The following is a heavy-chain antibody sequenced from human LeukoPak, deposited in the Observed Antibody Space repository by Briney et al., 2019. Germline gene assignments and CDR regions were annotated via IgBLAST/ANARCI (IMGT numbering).Heavy chain of an antibody. CDR1: GFTFDDYA. J-gene: IGHJ4*02. Sequence: PGRSLRLSCAASGFTFDDYAMHWVRQAPGEGLEWVSGISWNSGSIGYADSVKGRFTISRDNAKNSLYLQMNSLRAEDTALYYCAKERYSGYDLSGYFDYWGQGTLVTVSS. CDR2: ISWNSGSI. CDR3: AKERYSGYDLSGYFDY. D-gene: IGHD5-12*01. V-gene: IGHV3-9*01.